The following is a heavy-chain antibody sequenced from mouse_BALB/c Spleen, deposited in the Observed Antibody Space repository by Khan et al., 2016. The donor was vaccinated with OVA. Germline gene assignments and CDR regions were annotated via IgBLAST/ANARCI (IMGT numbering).Heavy chain of an antibody. CDR1: GFSLSRYN. Sequence: QVQLKESGPGLVALSQSLSITCTVSGFSLSRYNMHWVRQPPGKGLEWLGMIWGGGGTDYNSTLKSRLSIRKDNSKSQVLLKMNSLQTDDTAMYYCARAYYRYYGYYAMDYWGQGTSVTVSS. J-gene: IGHJ4*01. D-gene: IGHD2-14*01. V-gene: IGHV2-6-4*01. CDR2: IWGGGGT. CDR3: ARAYYRYYGYYAMDY.